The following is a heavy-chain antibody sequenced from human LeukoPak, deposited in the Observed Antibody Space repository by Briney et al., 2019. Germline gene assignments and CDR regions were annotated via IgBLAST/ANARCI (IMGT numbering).Heavy chain of an antibody. J-gene: IGHJ6*03. Sequence: PGGSLRLSCAASGFTFSSYAMSWVRQAPGKGLEWVSAISGSGGSTYYADSVKGRFTISRDNSKNMLYLQMNSLRAEDTAVYYCAKAGNGWHYYYYMDVWGKGTTVTVSS. CDR2: ISGSGGST. CDR3: AKAGNGWHYYYYMDV. CDR1: GFTFSSYA. D-gene: IGHD6-19*01. V-gene: IGHV3-23*01.